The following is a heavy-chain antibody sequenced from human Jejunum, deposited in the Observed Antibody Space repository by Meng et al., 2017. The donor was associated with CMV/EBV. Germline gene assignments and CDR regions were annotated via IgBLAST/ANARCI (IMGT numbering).Heavy chain of an antibody. Sequence: FNDYWIGWVRQLPGKGLEWMGIILPSNSDTRYSPSFEGQVTMSADKSSSTAYLEWSSLQASDSGMYYCARQDYFGSGTYHHWFDPWGPGTLVTVSS. D-gene: IGHD3-10*01. V-gene: IGHV5-51*01. J-gene: IGHJ5*02. CDR2: ILPSNSDT. CDR1: FNDYW. CDR3: ARQDYFGSGTYHHWFDP.